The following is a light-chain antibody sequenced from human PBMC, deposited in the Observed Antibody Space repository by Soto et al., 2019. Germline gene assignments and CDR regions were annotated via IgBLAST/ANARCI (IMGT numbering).Light chain of an antibody. V-gene: IGLV2-14*01. CDR3: SSYTSSSTPNV. CDR1: SSDVGGDSY. CDR2: DVS. Sequence: THPASLSWSPGQSITISCTGTSSDVGGDSYVSWSQQLPGKAPKLMIYDVSDRHSGLSSRFSGSKSGNTASPTISVHQAHDEVEYYCSSYTSSSTPNVFGTGSKVTLL. J-gene: IGLJ1*01.